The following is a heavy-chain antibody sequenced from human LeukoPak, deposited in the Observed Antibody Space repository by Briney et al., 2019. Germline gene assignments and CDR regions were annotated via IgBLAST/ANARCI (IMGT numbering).Heavy chain of an antibody. D-gene: IGHD5-18*01. CDR1: GYTFTSYG. CDR3: AKAAAMVIRSMYYFDY. CDR2: ISAYNGNT. Sequence: ASVKVSCKASGYTFTSYGISWVRQAPGQGLEWMGWISAYNGNTNYAQKLQGRVTMTTDTSTSTAYMELRSLRSDDTAVYYCAKAAAMVIRSMYYFDYWGQGTLVTVSS. J-gene: IGHJ4*02. V-gene: IGHV1-18*01.